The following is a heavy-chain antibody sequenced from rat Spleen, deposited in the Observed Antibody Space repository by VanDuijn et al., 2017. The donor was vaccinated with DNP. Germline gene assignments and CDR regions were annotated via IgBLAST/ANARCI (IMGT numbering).Heavy chain of an antibody. V-gene: IGHV5-20*01. Sequence: EVQLVESGGGLVQPGRSLKLSCAASGFTFSAFYMAWVRQAPAKGLEWVAYIGSAAYAPYYGDSVKGRFTISRDNARNSLYLQMDSLRSEDTATYYCTTFDDYWGQGVMVTVSS. CDR2: IGSAAYAP. J-gene: IGHJ2*01. CDR1: GFTFSAFY. CDR3: TTFDDY.